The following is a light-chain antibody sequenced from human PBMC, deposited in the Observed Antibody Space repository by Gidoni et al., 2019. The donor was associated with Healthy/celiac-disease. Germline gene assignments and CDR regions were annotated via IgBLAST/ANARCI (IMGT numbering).Light chain of an antibody. CDR3: QVWDTSRDQVV. Sequence: SYELTQRPSASVAPGQTARITCGGKRFGGERVQWYQQKPGQAPVLVVDDGSDRPSGMPERCSVSNAGNTATLTITSVEAGDGSDYYCQVWDTSRDQVVFGGGTKLTVL. V-gene: IGLV3-21*02. CDR1: RFGGER. J-gene: IGLJ2*01. CDR2: DGS.